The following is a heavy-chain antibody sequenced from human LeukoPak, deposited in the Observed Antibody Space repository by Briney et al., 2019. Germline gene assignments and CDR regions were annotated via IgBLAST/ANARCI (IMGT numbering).Heavy chain of an antibody. D-gene: IGHD3-10*01. CDR1: GGTFISYA. J-gene: IGHJ6*02. Sequence: SVKVSCKASGGTFISYAISWVRQAPGQGLEWMGGIIPIFGTANYAQKFQGRVTITADESTSTAYMELSSLRSEDTAVYYCAVLWFGESFMDVWGQGTTVTVSS. CDR3: AVLWFGESFMDV. CDR2: IIPIFGTA. V-gene: IGHV1-69*13.